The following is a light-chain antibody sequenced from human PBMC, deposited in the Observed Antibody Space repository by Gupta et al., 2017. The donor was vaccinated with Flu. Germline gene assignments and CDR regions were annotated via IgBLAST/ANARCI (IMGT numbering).Light chain of an antibody. J-gene: IGLJ2*01. Sequence: QSALTQPASVSGSPGQSITISCTGTSSAVGGYNYVSWYQQHPGKAPKLMIYEVSNRPSGVSNRFSGSKSCNTASLTISGLQAEDEADYYCSSYTSSSTPHVVFGGGTKLTVL. V-gene: IGLV2-14*01. CDR2: EVS. CDR1: SSAVGGYNY. CDR3: SSYTSSSTPHVV.